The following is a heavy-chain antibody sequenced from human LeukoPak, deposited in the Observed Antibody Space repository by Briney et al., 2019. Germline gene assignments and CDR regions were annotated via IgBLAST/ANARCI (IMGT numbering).Heavy chain of an antibody. V-gene: IGHV3-21*01. CDR2: ISSSSSYI. Sequence: GGSLRLSCAASGFTLSSYSMNWVRQAPGKGLEWVSSISSSSSYIYYADSVKGRFTISRDNAKNSLYLQMNSLRAEDTAVYYCASGELGSGPDSFDYWGQGTLVTVSS. J-gene: IGHJ4*02. CDR3: ASGELGSGPDSFDY. CDR1: GFTLSSYS. D-gene: IGHD2-15*01.